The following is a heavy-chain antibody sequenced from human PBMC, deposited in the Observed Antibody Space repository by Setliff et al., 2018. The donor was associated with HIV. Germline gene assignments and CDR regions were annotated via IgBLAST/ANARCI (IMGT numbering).Heavy chain of an antibody. CDR2: IDSSGTT. Sequence: SETLSLTCTISGGSFGVYRWSWIRQSAGRGLEWIGRIDSSGTTDYKPSLKGRVAISVDTSRSQFSLRVTSVTTADTAVYFCARDRHSSGLGSYGPWGPGILVTVSS. D-gene: IGHD3-10*01. V-gene: IGHV4-4*07. CDR1: GGSFGVYR. J-gene: IGHJ5*02. CDR3: ARDRHSSGLGSYGP.